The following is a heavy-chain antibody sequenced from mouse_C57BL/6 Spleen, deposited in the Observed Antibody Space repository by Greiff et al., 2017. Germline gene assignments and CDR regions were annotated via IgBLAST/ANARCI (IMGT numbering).Heavy chain of an antibody. CDR1: GYTFTSYW. CDR2: IDPSDSYT. CDR3: ATWYEG. D-gene: IGHD1-1*02. V-gene: IGHV1-59*01. J-gene: IGHJ2*01. Sequence: QVQLQQPGAELVRPGTSVKLSCKASGYTFTSYWMHWVKQRPGQGLEWIGVIDPSDSYTNYNQKFKGKATLTLDTSSSTAYMQLSSLTSEDSAVYYCATWYEGWGQGTTLTVSS.